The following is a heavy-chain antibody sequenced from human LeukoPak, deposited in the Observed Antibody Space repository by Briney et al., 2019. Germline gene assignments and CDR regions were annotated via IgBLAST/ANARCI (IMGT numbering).Heavy chain of an antibody. CDR1: GFTFSSYA. J-gene: IGHJ4*02. CDR3: ARGIAGYCSSTSCYRGVTD. CDR2: ISYDGNNK. D-gene: IGHD2-2*02. V-gene: IGHV3-30*04. Sequence: GGSLRLSCVASGFTFSSYAMSWVRQAPGKGLEWVAVISYDGNNKYYADSVKGRFTISRDNSKNTLYLQMNSLRAEDTAVYYCARGIAGYCSSTSCYRGVTDWGQGTLVTVSS.